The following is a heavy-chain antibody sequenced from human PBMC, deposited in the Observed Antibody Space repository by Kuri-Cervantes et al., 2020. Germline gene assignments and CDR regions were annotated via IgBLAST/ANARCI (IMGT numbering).Heavy chain of an antibody. J-gene: IGHJ4*02. CDR1: PNYW. CDR2: IYPGDSDT. D-gene: IGHD4-17*01. Sequence: GGSLRLSCKGSPNYWIGWVRQMPGKGLEWMGIIYPGDSDTRYSPSFQGQVTISADKSISTAYLQWSSLKASDTAMYYCAIYGDYGDYWGQGTLVTVSS. V-gene: IGHV5-51*01. CDR3: AIYGDYGDY.